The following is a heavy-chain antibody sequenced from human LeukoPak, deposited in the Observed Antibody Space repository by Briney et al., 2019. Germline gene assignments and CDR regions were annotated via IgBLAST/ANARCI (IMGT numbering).Heavy chain of an antibody. Sequence: GGSLRLSCAASGFTFSSYWMHWVRQAPGKGLGWVSRINSDGSSTSYADSVKGRFTISRDNAKNTLYLQMNSLRAEDTAVYYCARDSNYYDSSGLRAPYGMDVWGQGTTVTVSS. CDR1: GFTFSSYW. CDR2: INSDGSST. J-gene: IGHJ6*02. CDR3: ARDSNYYDSSGLRAPYGMDV. D-gene: IGHD3-22*01. V-gene: IGHV3-74*01.